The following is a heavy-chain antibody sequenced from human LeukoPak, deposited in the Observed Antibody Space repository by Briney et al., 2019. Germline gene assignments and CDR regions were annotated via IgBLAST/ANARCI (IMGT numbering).Heavy chain of an antibody. Sequence: GGSLRLSCAASGFTFDDYGMSWVRHAPGKGLELVSGINWNGGSTGYADSVKGRFTISRDNAKNSLYLQMYSLRAEDTALYYCARTVAGWYYFDYWGQGTLVTVSS. J-gene: IGHJ4*02. CDR1: GFTFDDYG. D-gene: IGHD6-19*01. V-gene: IGHV3-20*04. CDR3: ARTVAGWYYFDY. CDR2: INWNGGST.